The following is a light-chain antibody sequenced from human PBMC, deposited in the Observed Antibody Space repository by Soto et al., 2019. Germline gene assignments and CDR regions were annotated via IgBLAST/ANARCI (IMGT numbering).Light chain of an antibody. CDR3: QQLKSFPLS. CDR2: AAS. CDR1: QGISSS. V-gene: IGKV1-9*01. Sequence: IQLTQSPSSLSASVGDRVTITCRASQGISSSLAWYQQQLGKAPKLLIYAASTLQSGVPSRFSGSGSGTDFTLTISSLQPEDFATYYCQQLKSFPLSFGGGTTVEIK. J-gene: IGKJ4*01.